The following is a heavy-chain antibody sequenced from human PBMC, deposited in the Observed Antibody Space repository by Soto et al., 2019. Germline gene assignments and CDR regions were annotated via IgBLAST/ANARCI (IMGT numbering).Heavy chain of an antibody. CDR3: GRGGGPYVWFNEF. CDR1: GGLFSSFA. Sequence: QEQLVQSGPEVKKPGSSVKVSCKDSGGLFSSFAISWVRQAPGQGLEWLGGIIPVSGTTNYAEKFQGRVTITADESTNTAYMELSGLTSGDTAMYYCGRGGGPYVWFNEFWGQGTLVTVSS. V-gene: IGHV1-69*01. D-gene: IGHD3-16*01. CDR2: IIPVSGTT. J-gene: IGHJ4*02.